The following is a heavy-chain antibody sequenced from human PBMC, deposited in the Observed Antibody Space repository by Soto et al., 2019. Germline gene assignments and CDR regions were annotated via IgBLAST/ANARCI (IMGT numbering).Heavy chain of an antibody. CDR1: GGNISSYD. J-gene: IGHJ5*02. Sequence: SETLPVTCTVSGGNISSYDWSWIRQPPGKGLECIGYIYYTGTTNYNPSLKSRVTISVDTSKNQFSLKLSSVTAADTAVYYCARLHLNWFDPWGQGTLVSVSS. CDR2: IYYTGTT. V-gene: IGHV4-59*01. CDR3: ARLHLNWFDP.